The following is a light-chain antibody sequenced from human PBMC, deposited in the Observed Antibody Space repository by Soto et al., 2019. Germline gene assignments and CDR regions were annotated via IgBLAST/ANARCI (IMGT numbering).Light chain of an antibody. Sequence: QAVVTQEPSLTVSPGGTVTLTCAPSTGTVTNNNFPGWFQLKPGQAPRALIYNTSKRHSWTPARFSGSLLGGKAALTLSGVQPEDEADYYCLLYSDKIQVFGGGTKLTVL. CDR1: TGTVTNNNF. CDR3: LLYSDKIQV. V-gene: IGLV7-43*01. J-gene: IGLJ2*01. CDR2: NTS.